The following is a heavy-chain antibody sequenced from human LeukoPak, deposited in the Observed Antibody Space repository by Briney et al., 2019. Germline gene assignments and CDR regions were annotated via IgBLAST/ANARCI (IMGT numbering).Heavy chain of an antibody. D-gene: IGHD2-8*02. Sequence: ASVKVSCKASGYTLTEYYIHWVRQAPGQGLEWMGFIIPDSGGTIYQQKFQGRVTMTRDTSISTFYMELSSLRPDDTAVYYCSTEDKYCTGANCGVFWGQGTLVTVSS. CDR1: GYTLTEYY. J-gene: IGHJ4*02. V-gene: IGHV1-2*02. CDR2: IIPDSGGT. CDR3: STEDKYCTGANCGVF.